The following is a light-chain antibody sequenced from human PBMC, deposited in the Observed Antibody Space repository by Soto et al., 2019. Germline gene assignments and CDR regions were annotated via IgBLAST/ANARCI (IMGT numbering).Light chain of an antibody. V-gene: IGKV2-28*01. CDR3: MQALQYT. CDR1: QSLLHSNGYNY. Sequence: DIVMTQSPLSLPVTPGEPASISCRSSQSLLHSNGYNYLDWYLQKPGQSPQLLIYLGSNRASGVPDRVSGSGSGTDFTLKISRVEAEDVGVYYCMQALQYTFGQGTKLEIK. J-gene: IGKJ2*01. CDR2: LGS.